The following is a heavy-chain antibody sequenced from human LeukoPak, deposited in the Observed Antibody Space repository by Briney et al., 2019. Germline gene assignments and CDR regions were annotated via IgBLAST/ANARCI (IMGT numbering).Heavy chain of an antibody. CDR3: ARRRSSASYDYIWPPDY. Sequence: SETLSLTCTVSGGSISSGSYYWSWIRQPAGKGLEWIGRIYTSGSTNYNPSLKSRVTISIDTSKSQFSLKVSSVTAADTAVYYCARRRSSASYDYIWPPDYWGQGTLVTVSS. CDR2: IYTSGST. CDR1: GGSISSGSYY. V-gene: IGHV4-61*02. J-gene: IGHJ4*02. D-gene: IGHD3-16*01.